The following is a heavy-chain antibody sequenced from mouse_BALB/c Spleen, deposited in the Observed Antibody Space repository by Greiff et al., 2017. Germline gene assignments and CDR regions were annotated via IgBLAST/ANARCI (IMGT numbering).Heavy chain of an antibody. Sequence: QVQLQQSGPELVKPGASVKISCKASGYTFTSYGINWVKQRPGQGLEWIGYIYPGSGGTAYNQKFKGKATLTADKSSSTVYMQLSSLTSEDSAIYCCARVGGGAMDDWGEGTSVTVSS. CDR1: GYTFTSYG. CDR3: ARVGGGAMDD. V-gene: IGHV1-77*01. J-gene: IGHJ4*01. CDR2: IYPGSGGT.